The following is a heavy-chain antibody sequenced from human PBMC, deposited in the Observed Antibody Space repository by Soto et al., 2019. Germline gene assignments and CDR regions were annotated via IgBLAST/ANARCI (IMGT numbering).Heavy chain of an antibody. D-gene: IGHD1-7*01. CDR2: LIPLFDLA. J-gene: IGHJ3*02. Sequence: QVQLEQSGAEVKKPGSSVKISCRASGGTFNTDTITWVRQAPGQGLEWLGRLIPLFDLADYAQKFQGKVTLNADKSLNPAYLELSRLKSDDTAIYYCARDDSENYTEDGFEIWGQGTKVTVSS. V-gene: IGHV1-69*08. CDR1: GGTFNTDT. CDR3: ARDDSENYTEDGFEI.